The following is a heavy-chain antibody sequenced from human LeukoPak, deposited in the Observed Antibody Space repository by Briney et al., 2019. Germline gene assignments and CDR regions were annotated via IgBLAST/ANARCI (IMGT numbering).Heavy chain of an antibody. D-gene: IGHD4-17*01. CDR3: ARSSYGDYDALDY. J-gene: IGHJ4*02. Sequence: PGGSLRLSCAASGFTFSSYSMNWVRQAPGKGLEWVSYISSSSSTIYYADSVKGRFTISRDNAKNSLYLQMNSLRAEDTAVYYCARSSYGDYDALDYWGQGTLVTVSS. CDR1: GFTFSSYS. CDR2: ISSSSSTI. V-gene: IGHV3-48*01.